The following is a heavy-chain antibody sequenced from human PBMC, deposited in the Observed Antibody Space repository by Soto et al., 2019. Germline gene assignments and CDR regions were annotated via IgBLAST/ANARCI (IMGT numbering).Heavy chain of an antibody. CDR2: IYYSGST. Sequence: ASETLSLTRTVSGGSISSNCYYWGWVRQPPGEGLEGVGSIYYSGSTYYNPSLKSRVTISVDTSKNQFSLKLSSVTAADTAVYYCAGETHHSGSLLYYYYGMDVWGQGTTVTVSS. CDR3: AGETHHSGSLLYYYYGMDV. CDR1: GGSISSNCYY. J-gene: IGHJ6*02. D-gene: IGHD3-10*01. V-gene: IGHV4-39*02.